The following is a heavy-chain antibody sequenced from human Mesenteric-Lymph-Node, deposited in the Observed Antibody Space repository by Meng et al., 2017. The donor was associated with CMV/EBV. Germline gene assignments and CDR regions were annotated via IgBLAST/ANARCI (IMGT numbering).Heavy chain of an antibody. Sequence: SLKISCAASGFTFDDYAMHWVRQGPGKGLEWVSGISWNSGSIGYADSVKGRFTISRDNAKNSLYLKMNSLRAEDTALYYCAKSAGAFYYYNMDVWGQGTAVTVSS. J-gene: IGHJ6*02. D-gene: IGHD1-26*01. V-gene: IGHV3-9*01. CDR3: AKSAGAFYYYNMDV. CDR2: ISWNSGSI. CDR1: GFTFDDYA.